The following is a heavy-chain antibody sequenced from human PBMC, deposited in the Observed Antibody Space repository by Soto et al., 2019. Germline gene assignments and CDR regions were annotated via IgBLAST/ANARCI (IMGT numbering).Heavy chain of an antibody. D-gene: IGHD6-6*01. Sequence: EASVKVSCKASGYTFTGYYMHWVRQAPGQGLEWMGWINPNSGGTNYAQKFQGRVTMTRDTSISTAYMELSRLRSDDTAVYYCARGRIAARPGSNWFDPWGQGTLVTVSS. CDR2: INPNSGGT. V-gene: IGHV1-2*02. J-gene: IGHJ5*02. CDR3: ARGRIAARPGSNWFDP. CDR1: GYTFTGYY.